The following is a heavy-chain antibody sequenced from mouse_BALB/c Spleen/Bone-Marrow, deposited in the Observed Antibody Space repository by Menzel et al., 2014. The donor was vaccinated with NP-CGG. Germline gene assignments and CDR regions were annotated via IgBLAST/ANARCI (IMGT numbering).Heavy chain of an antibody. J-gene: IGHJ4*01. V-gene: IGHV1-4*01. CDR2: INPSSGYT. Sequence: QVQLQQSGAELARPGASVKMSCKASGYTFTYYTMHWVKQRPGQGLEWIGYINPSSGYTNYNQKFKDKATLTADKSSSTDYMHLGKLTSDDSRGYYCVRGGNYPYLALDSWGQRNSVTLSS. CDR1: GYTFTYYT. CDR3: VRGGNYPYLALDS. D-gene: IGHD2-1*01.